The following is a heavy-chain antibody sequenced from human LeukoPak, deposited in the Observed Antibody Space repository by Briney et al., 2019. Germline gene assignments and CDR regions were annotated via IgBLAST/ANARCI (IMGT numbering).Heavy chain of an antibody. V-gene: IGHV1-24*01. CDR1: GYTLTVLS. D-gene: IGHD5-18*01. Sequence: ASVKVSCKVSGYTLTVLSMHWVRQAPGKGLEWMGGFDPEDGETIYAQKFQGRVTITADESTSTAYMEPSSLRSEDTAVYYCARYSSHHQNYYYYMDVWGKGTTVTVSS. CDR3: ARYSSHHQNYYYYMDV. CDR2: FDPEDGET. J-gene: IGHJ6*03.